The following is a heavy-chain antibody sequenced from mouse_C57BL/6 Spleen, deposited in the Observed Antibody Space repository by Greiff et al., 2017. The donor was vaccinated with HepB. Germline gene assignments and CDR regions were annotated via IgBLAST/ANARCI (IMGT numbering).Heavy chain of an antibody. J-gene: IGHJ2*01. CDR3: ARYDSYDSLDY. D-gene: IGHD2-4*01. CDR1: GYTFTSYW. CDR2: IHPNSSST. Sequence: QVQLQQPGAELVKPGASVKLSCKASGYTFTSYWMHWVKQRPGQGLEWIGMIHPNSSSTNYNEKFKSKATLTVDKSSSTAYMQLSSLTSEDSAVYYCARYDSYDSLDYWGQGTTLTVSS. V-gene: IGHV1-64*01.